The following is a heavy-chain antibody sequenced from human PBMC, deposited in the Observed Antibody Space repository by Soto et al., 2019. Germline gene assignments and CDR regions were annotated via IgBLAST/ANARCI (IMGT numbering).Heavy chain of an antibody. CDR2: ISGSGGST. CDR3: AKGLPERRSAYYRYNWFDP. Sequence: EVQLLESGGGSVQPGKSLRLSCAASGFTFGSYAMSWVRQAPGKGLEWVSVISGSGGSTYYADSVKGRFTISRDNSKNTLYLQMNNLRAEDTAVYYCAKGLPERRSAYYRYNWFDPWGQGTLVTVSS. V-gene: IGHV3-23*01. CDR1: GFTFGSYA. D-gene: IGHD3-3*01. J-gene: IGHJ5*02.